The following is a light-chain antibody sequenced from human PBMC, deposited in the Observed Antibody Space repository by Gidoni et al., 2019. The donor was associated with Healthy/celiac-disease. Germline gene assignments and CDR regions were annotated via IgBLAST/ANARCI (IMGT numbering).Light chain of an antibody. CDR3: QQSYSTPRT. CDR2: AAS. V-gene: IGKV1-39*01. Sequence: DIQMTKSPSSLSASVGDRVTITCRASQSISSYLNWYQQKPGKATKLLIYAASSLQSGVPSRFSGSGSGTDFTLTISSLQPEDFATYYCQQSYSTPRTFGQGTKVEIK. CDR1: QSISSY. J-gene: IGKJ1*01.